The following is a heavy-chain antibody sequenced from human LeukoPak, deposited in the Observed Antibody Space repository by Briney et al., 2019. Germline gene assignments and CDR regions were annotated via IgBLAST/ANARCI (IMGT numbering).Heavy chain of an antibody. V-gene: IGHV3-48*01. J-gene: IGHJ4*02. D-gene: IGHD3-10*01. CDR2: ISTSGRAI. Sequence: QPGGSLRLSCAASGFTFSNYNINWVRQAPGKGLEWVSYISTSGRAIFYADSVKGRFTISRDNSKNTLYLQMNSLRAEDTAVYYCASGGPFLDYWGQGTLVTVSS. CDR3: ASGGPFLDY. CDR1: GFTFSNYN.